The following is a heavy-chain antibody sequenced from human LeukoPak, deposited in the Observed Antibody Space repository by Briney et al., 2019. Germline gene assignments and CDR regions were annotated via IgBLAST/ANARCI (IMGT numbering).Heavy chain of an antibody. J-gene: IGHJ6*02. CDR3: ARATPSPTDYYYYGMDV. Sequence: SETLSLTCTVSGGSISSYYWSWIRQPPGKGLEWIGYIYYSGSTNYNPSLKSRVTISVDTSKNQFSLKLSSVTAADTAVYYCARATPSPTDYYYYGMDVWGQGTTVTVSS. CDR2: IYYSGST. CDR1: GGSISSYY. V-gene: IGHV4-59*01.